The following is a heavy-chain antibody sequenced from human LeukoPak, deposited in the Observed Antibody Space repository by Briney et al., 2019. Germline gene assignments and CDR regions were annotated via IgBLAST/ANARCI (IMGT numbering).Heavy chain of an antibody. CDR1: GFTFSSFA. Sequence: GGSLRLSCAASGFTFSSFAMSWVRQAPGKGLESVSLISGAGGSTNYADSVKGRFTISRDNSKNTLYLQMNSLRAEDTAVYYCAKGHTDYGKVFALGGRGTLVTVS. V-gene: IGHV3-23*01. J-gene: IGHJ4*02. D-gene: IGHD4-17*01. CDR3: AKGHTDYGKVFAL. CDR2: ISGAGGST.